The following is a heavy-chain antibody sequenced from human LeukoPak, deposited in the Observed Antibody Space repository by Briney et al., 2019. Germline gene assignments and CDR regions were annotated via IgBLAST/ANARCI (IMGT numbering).Heavy chain of an antibody. CDR2: INTNTGNP. Sequence: ASVKVSCKASGYTFTSYAMNWVRQAPGQGLEWMGWINTNTGNPTYAQGFTGRFVFSLDTSVSTAYLQISSLKAEDTAVYYCARPAYYYDSSGYYNWFDPWGQGTLVTVSS. CDR1: GYTFTSYA. D-gene: IGHD3-22*01. V-gene: IGHV7-4-1*02. CDR3: ARPAYYYDSSGYYNWFDP. J-gene: IGHJ5*02.